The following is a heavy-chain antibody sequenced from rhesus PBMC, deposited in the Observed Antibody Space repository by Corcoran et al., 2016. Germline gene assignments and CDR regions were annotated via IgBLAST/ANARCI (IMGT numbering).Heavy chain of an antibody. J-gene: IGHJ5-2*02. CDR2: IYGSGSNT. CDR3: ARSYSGGWKLDV. V-gene: IGHV4S11*01. CDR1: GVSNSSNY. Sequence: QVQLQESGPGLVKPLETLSLTCAVSGVSNSSNYWSWIRQPPGKELEWIGYIYGSGSNTNYNPSLKSRVTLSVDTSKNQFSLKLTSVTAADTAVYFCARSYSGGWKLDVWGRGVLVAVSS. D-gene: IGHD6-37*01.